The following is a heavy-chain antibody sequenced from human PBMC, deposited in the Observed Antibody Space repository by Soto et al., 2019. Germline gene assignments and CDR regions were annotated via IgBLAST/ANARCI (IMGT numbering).Heavy chain of an antibody. Sequence: PGGSLRLSCAASGFAFSSYAMSWVRQAPGKGLEWVSAISGSGGSTYYADSVKGRFTISRDNSKNTLYLQMNSLRAEDTAVYYCAKLYSSSWYNWFDPWGQGTLVTVSS. CDR2: ISGSGGST. CDR3: AKLYSSSWYNWFDP. D-gene: IGHD6-13*01. J-gene: IGHJ5*02. V-gene: IGHV3-23*01. CDR1: GFAFSSYA.